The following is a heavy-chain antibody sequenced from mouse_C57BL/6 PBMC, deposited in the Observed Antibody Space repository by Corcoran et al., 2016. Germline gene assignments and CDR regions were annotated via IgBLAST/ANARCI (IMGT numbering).Heavy chain of an antibody. J-gene: IGHJ4*01. CDR1: GYTFTDYY. CDR3: ARWYDYDGCYAMDY. Sequence: EVQLQQSGPELVKPGASVKISCKASGYTFTDYYMNWVKQSHGKSLEWIGDINPNNGGTSYNQKFKGKATLTVDKSSSTAYMELRSLTSEDSAVYYCARWYDYDGCYAMDYWGQGTSVTVSS. V-gene: IGHV1-26*01. D-gene: IGHD2-4*01. CDR2: INPNNGGT.